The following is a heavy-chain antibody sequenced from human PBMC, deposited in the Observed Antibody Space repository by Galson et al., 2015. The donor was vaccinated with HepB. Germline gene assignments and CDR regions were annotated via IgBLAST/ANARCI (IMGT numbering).Heavy chain of an antibody. V-gene: IGHV3-7*01. CDR1: GFTFSTYW. CDR3: ARGRTYSYGSYYHYYYMDV. CDR2: MKQDGSEK. Sequence: SLSLSCAASGFTFSTYWMSWVRQAPGKGLEWVANMKQDGSEKYYVDSLKGRFTISRDNAKNSLFLLQMNSLRAEDTAVYYCARGRTYSYGSYYHYYYMDVWGKGTTVTVSS. J-gene: IGHJ6*03. D-gene: IGHD5-18*01.